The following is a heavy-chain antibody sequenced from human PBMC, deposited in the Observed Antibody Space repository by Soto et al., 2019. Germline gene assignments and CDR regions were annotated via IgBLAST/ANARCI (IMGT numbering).Heavy chain of an antibody. V-gene: IGHV1-8*01. CDR2: INPNSGNT. CDR3: ARVRYGSGMYNWFDP. CDR1: GYTLTGYY. D-gene: IGHD3-10*01. J-gene: IGHJ5*02. Sequence: GASVKLSCKDSGYTLTGYYMHWVRQAPGQGLEWMGWINPNSGNTGYAQKFQGRVTMTRNTSISTAYMELSSLRSEDTAVYYCARVRYGSGMYNWFDPWGQGTLVTVSS.